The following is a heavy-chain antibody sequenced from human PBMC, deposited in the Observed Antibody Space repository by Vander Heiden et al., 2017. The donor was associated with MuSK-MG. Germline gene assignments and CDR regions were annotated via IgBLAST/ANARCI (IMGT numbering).Heavy chain of an antibody. CDR3: ARRGLRWYYFDY. Sequence: QLQLQESGPGLVKPSETLSLTCTVSGGSISSSSYYWGWIRQPPGKGLEWIGSIYYSGSTYYNPALKSRVTISVDTSKKKCSLKVRSVTAADTAVYYSARRGLRWYYFDYWGQGTMVTVYS. CDR1: GGSISSSSYY. V-gene: IGHV4-39*01. D-gene: IGHD4-17*01. J-gene: IGHJ4*02. CDR2: IYYSGST.